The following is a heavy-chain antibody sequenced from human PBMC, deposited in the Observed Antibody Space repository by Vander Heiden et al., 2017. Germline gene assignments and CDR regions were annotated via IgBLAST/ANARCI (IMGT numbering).Heavy chain of an antibody. CDR1: GGTFSSYA. V-gene: IGHV1-69*01. J-gene: IGHJ4*02. CDR2: IIPICGTA. Sequence: QVQLVQSGAEVKTPGYSVTVFCTAPGGTFSSYAISWVRQAPGQGLEWMGGIIPICGTANYAQKFQGRVTITADESTSTAYMELSSLRSEDTAVYYCARGLSYYDSSGYRYWGQGTLVTVSS. D-gene: IGHD3-22*01. CDR3: ARGLSYYDSSGYRY.